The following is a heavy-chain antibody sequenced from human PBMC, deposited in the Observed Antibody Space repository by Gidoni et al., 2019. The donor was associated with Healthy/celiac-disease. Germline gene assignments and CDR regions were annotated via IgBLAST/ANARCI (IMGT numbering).Heavy chain of an antibody. CDR2: IRSKAYGGTT. V-gene: IGHV3-49*03. J-gene: IGHJ3*02. CDR3: TRVSFRSYCSGGSCLDAFDI. D-gene: IGHD2-15*01. CDR1: GFTFGDYA. Sequence: EVQLVESGGGLVQPGRSLRLSCTASGFTFGDYAMSWFRQDPGKGLEWVGFIRSKAYGGTTEYAASVKGRFTISRDDSKSIAYLQMNSLKTEDTAVYYCTRVSFRSYCSGGSCLDAFDIWGQGTMVTVSS.